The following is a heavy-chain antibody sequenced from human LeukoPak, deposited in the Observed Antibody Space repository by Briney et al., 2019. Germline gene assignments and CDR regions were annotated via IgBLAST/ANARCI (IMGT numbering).Heavy chain of an antibody. CDR1: GGSFSGYY. CDR3: ARSYDSSGYYYHYYYGMDV. Sequence: TSETLSLTCAVYGGSFSGYYWSWIRQPPGKGLEWIGEINHSGSTNYNPSLKSRVTISVDTSKNQFSLKLSSVTAADTAVYYCARSYDSSGYYYHYYYGMDVWGQGTTVTVSS. J-gene: IGHJ6*02. V-gene: IGHV4-34*01. D-gene: IGHD3-22*01. CDR2: INHSGST.